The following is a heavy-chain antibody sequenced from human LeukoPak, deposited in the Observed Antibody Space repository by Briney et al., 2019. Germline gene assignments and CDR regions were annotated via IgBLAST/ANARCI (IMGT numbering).Heavy chain of an antibody. CDR3: ARASSSSRYIDP. CDR2: IYYSGST. V-gene: IGHV4-59*01. Sequence: SETLSLTCTVSGGSISSYYWSWIRQPPGKGLEWIGYIYYSGSTNYNPSLKSRVTTSVDTSKNQFSLKLSSVTAADTAVYYCARASSSSRYIDPWGQGTLVTVSS. J-gene: IGHJ5*02. CDR1: GGSISSYY. D-gene: IGHD6-13*01.